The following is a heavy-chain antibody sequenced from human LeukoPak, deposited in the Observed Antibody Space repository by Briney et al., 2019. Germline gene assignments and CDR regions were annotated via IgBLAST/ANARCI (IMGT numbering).Heavy chain of an antibody. D-gene: IGHD3-22*01. CDR1: GFTLSSYG. V-gene: IGHV3-33*01. Sequence: GESLRLSCAASGFTLSSYGIHWVRLAPGKGLEWVAVIWYDGSKKYYGDSVKGRFTISRDNSKNTLHLQMNSLRVEDTAVYYCARDIGDSGFFLDYWGQGTLVTVSS. J-gene: IGHJ4*02. CDR2: IWYDGSKK. CDR3: ARDIGDSGFFLDY.